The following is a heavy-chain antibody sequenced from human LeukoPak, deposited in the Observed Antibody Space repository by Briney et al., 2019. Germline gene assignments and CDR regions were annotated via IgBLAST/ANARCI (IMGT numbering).Heavy chain of an antibody. J-gene: IGHJ4*02. V-gene: IGHV1-18*01. CDR1: VGTFSSYA. Sequence: ASVKVSCKASVGTFSSYAISWVRQAPGQGLEWMGWISAYNGNTNYAQKLQGRVTMTTDTSTSTAYMELRSLRSDDTAVYYCARDRSGYDNWGQGTLVTVSS. CDR3: ARDRSGYDN. CDR2: ISAYNGNT. D-gene: IGHD5-12*01.